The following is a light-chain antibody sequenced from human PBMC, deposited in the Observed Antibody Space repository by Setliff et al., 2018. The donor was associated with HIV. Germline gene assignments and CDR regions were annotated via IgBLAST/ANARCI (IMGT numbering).Light chain of an antibody. J-gene: IGLJ1*01. CDR3: SSYTYSGTLG. CDR2: DVS. V-gene: IGLV2-14*03. Sequence: QSVLTQPASVSGSPGQSITISCTGTSNDVGGYNYVSWYQQHPGKAPKLMIYDVSNRPSGVPNRFSGSKSGNTASLTISGLQAEDEADYYCSSYTYSGTLGFGTGTKVTV. CDR1: SNDVGGYNY.